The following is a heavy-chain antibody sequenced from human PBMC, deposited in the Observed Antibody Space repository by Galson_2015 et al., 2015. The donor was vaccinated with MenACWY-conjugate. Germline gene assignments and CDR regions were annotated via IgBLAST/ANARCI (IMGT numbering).Heavy chain of an antibody. V-gene: IGHV3-53*01. CDR3: ARAISLRGSGHFPPDHMDV. J-gene: IGHJ6*03. CDR1: GFTVSTNY. D-gene: IGHD3-10*01. CDR2: IYAGGST. Sequence: SLRLSCAATGFTVSTNYMSWVRQAPGKGLECVSVIYAGGSTYYTDSVKGRFTVSRDNSNNTVHLQMNSLRVEDTAVNYCARAISLRGSGHFPPDHMDV.